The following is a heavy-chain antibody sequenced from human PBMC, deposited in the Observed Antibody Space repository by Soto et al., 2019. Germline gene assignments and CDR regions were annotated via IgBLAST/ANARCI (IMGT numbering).Heavy chain of an antibody. CDR1: GGSISSYY. CDR3: ASLHPLIDP. CDR2: IYYSGST. Sequence: SETLSLTCTVSGGSISSYYWSWIRQPPGKGLEWIGYIYYSGSTNYNPSLKSRVTISVDTSKNQFSLKLSSVTAADTAVYYCASLHPLIDPWGQGSLVTVSS. J-gene: IGHJ5*02. V-gene: IGHV4-59*08.